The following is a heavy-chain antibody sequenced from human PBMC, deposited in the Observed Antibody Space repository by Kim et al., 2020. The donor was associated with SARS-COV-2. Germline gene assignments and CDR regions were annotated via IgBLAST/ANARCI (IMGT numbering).Heavy chain of an antibody. V-gene: IGHV3-48*02. Sequence: GGSLRLSCVGSGFSFRTYSMNWVRQAPGKGLEWISYISSGSSTVYYADSVRGRFTISRDNAKNSLYLQMNSLRDEDTAVYYCAREREYKYDSSSYYYDNAFDIWGQGTLVTVSS. CDR1: GFSFRTYS. CDR3: AREREYKYDSSSYYYDNAFDI. CDR2: ISSGSSTV. J-gene: IGHJ3*02. D-gene: IGHD3-22*01.